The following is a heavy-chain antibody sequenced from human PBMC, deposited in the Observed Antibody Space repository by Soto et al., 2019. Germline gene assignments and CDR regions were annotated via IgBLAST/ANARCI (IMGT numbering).Heavy chain of an antibody. CDR2: SRSNGEHT. V-gene: IGHV3-23*01. J-gene: IGHJ5*02. CDR1: GFTFSNCA. Sequence: PGGSLSLSCAGSGFTFSNCALTWVRQAPGKGLEWVSTSRSNGEHTYYSESVKGRFTISRDNSKNTLDLQMNSLRAEDTAVYYCANSFEGRFPSPTFDPWGQGTLVSVSS. D-gene: IGHD2-21*01. CDR3: ANSFEGRFPSPTFDP.